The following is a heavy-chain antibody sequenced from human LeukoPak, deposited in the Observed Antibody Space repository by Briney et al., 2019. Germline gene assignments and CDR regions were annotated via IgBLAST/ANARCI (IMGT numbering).Heavy chain of an antibody. D-gene: IGHD2-2*01. CDR1: GFTFSSYD. J-gene: IGHJ4*02. CDR3: ATGRSCTTCYLPDY. V-gene: IGHV3-30*03. CDR2: ISYDGSNK. Sequence: GGSLRLSCAASGFTFSSYDMHWVRQAPGKGLEWVTVISYDGSNKYYADSVKGRFTISRDNSKNTLYLQMNSLRAEDTAVYHCATGRSCTTCYLPDYWGQGTLVTVSS.